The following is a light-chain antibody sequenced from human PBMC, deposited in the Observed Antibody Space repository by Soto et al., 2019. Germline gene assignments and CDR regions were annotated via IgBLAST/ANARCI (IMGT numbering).Light chain of an antibody. CDR1: QSISTN. CDR2: AAS. Sequence: DIQMTQSPSSLSASVGDRVTITCRASQSISTNLNWFQQKPGKAPKLLIYAASSLQSGVPPRFSGSGSGTDFTLTISSLQPEDFATYYCQQYDNWPPKWTFGLGTKVDIK. CDR3: QQYDNWPPKWT. J-gene: IGKJ1*01. V-gene: IGKV1-39*01.